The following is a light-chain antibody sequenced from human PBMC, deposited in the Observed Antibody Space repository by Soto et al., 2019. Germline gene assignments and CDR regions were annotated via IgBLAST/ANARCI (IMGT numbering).Light chain of an antibody. CDR2: VAS. CDR1: QSVSSSF. J-gene: IGKJ1*01. V-gene: IGKV3-20*01. Sequence: EIVLTQSPGTLSLSPGERATLSCRASQSVSSSFLAWYQQKPGQAPPLLIYVASIRATGIPDRFSGSGSGTDFTLTISRVEPEDFAVYYCQQYGSSPWTFGQGTKVEIK. CDR3: QQYGSSPWT.